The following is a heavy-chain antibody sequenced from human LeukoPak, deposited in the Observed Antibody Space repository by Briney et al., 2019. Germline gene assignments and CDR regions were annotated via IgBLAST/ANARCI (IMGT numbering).Heavy chain of an antibody. J-gene: IGHJ3*02. D-gene: IGHD3-3*01. V-gene: IGHV3-30-3*01. Sequence: GGSLRLSCAASGFTFSSYAMHWVRQAPGKGLEWVAVISYDGSNKYYADSVKGRFTISRDNSKNTLYLQMNSLRAEDTAVYYCARGNEWPPRDQRAAFDIWGQGTMVTVSS. CDR1: GFTFSSYA. CDR3: ARGNEWPPRDQRAAFDI. CDR2: ISYDGSNK.